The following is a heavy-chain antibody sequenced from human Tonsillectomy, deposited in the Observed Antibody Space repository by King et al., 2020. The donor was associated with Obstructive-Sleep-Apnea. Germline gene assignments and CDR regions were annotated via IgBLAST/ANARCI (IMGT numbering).Heavy chain of an antibody. D-gene: IGHD3-10*01. J-gene: IGHJ5*02. CDR2: IYYSGST. CDR1: GGSISSYY. Sequence: QLQESGPGLVKPSETLSLTCTVSGGSISSYYWSWIRQPPGKGLEWIGYIYYSGSTNYNPSLKSRVSLSVDTSKNQISLKLSSVTAADTAVYYCARAPYGSGIIDWFDPWGQGTLVTVSS. CDR3: ARAPYGSGIIDWFDP. V-gene: IGHV4-59*01.